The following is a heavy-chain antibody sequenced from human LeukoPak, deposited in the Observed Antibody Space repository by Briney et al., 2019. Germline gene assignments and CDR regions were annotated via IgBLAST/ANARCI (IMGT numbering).Heavy chain of an antibody. D-gene: IGHD3-10*01. CDR1: GFTFSSYS. CDR3: AKDLPSYYGSGNDAFDI. Sequence: GGSLRLSCAASGFTFSSYSMNWVRQTPGKGLEWVSYISSSNTIKKYADSVKGRFTISRDNAKSSLYLQMNSLRAEDTAVYYCAKDLPSYYGSGNDAFDIWGQGTMVTVSS. J-gene: IGHJ3*02. V-gene: IGHV3-48*04. CDR2: ISSSNTIK.